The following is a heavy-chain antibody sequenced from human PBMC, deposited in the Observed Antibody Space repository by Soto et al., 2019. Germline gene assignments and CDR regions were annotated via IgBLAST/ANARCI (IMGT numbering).Heavy chain of an antibody. D-gene: IGHD3-16*02. CDR2: ISYDGSNK. J-gene: IGHJ4*02. V-gene: IGHV3-30*18. Sequence: QPGGSLRLSCAASGFTFSSYGMHWVRQAPGKGLEWVAVISYDGSNKYYADSVKGRFTISRDNSKNTLYLQMNSLRAEDTAVYYCAKDNHDYVWGSYLLGYWGQGT. CDR3: AKDNHDYVWGSYLLGY. CDR1: GFTFSSYG.